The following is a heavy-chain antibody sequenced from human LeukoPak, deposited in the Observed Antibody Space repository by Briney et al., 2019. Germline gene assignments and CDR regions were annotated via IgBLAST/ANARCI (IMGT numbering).Heavy chain of an antibody. CDR2: IYYSGST. Sequence: SQTLSLTCTVSGGSISSGDYYWSWIRQPPGKGREWIGYIYYSGSTNYNPSLKSRVTISVDTSKNQFSLKLSSVTAADTAVYYCARVGGRVAAAGTDLYFDYWGQGTLVTVSS. J-gene: IGHJ4*02. D-gene: IGHD6-13*01. CDR3: ARVGGRVAAAGTDLYFDY. V-gene: IGHV4-61*08. CDR1: GGSISSGDYY.